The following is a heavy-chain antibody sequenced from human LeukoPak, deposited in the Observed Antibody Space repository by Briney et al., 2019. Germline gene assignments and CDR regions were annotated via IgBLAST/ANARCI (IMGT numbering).Heavy chain of an antibody. Sequence: PSATLSLTCAVYGGSFSGYYWSWIRQPPGKGLEWIGEINHSGSTNYNPSLKSRVTILVDTSKNQFSLKLSSVTAADTAVYYCARAGTRRDIAGATRAVKYWGQGTLVTVSS. CDR1: GGSFSGYY. V-gene: IGHV4-34*01. CDR2: INHSGST. J-gene: IGHJ4*02. D-gene: IGHD1-26*01. CDR3: ARAGTRRDIAGATRAVKY.